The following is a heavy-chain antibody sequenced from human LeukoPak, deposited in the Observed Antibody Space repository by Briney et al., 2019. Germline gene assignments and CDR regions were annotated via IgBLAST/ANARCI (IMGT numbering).Heavy chain of an antibody. CDR1: GFTFSSYA. J-gene: IGHJ4*02. CDR3: AEDKVRDSSGWYAHY. CDR2: ISGSGGST. Sequence: TGGSLRLSCAASGFTFSSYAMSWVRQAPGKGLEWVSAISGSGGSTYYADSVKGRFTISRDNSKNTLYLQMNSLRAEDTAVYYCAEDKVRDSSGWYAHYWGQGTLVTVSS. D-gene: IGHD6-19*01. V-gene: IGHV3-23*01.